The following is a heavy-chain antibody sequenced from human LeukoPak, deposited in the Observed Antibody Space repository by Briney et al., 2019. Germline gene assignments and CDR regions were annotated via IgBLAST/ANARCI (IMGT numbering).Heavy chain of an antibody. D-gene: IGHD3-22*01. Sequence: GGSLRLSCVASGFTFSSYAMHWVRQAPGKGLEYVSANSSNGGSTYYANSVKGRFTISRDNSKNTLYLQMGSLRAEDMAVYYCARDLYDSSGLDAFDIWGQGTMVTVSS. CDR1: GFTFSSYA. J-gene: IGHJ3*02. CDR2: NSSNGGST. V-gene: IGHV3-64*01. CDR3: ARDLYDSSGLDAFDI.